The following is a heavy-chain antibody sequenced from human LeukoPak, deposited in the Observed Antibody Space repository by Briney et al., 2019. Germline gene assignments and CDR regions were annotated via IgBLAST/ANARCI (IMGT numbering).Heavy chain of an antibody. CDR1: GFTFSDYY. CDR3: AGHGGNSPDLDY. V-gene: IGHV4-38-2*01. CDR2: IYHSGRT. D-gene: IGHD4-23*01. Sequence: GSLRLSCAASGFTFSDYYMSWIRQPPGKGLEWIGSIYHSGRTFYNPSLKSRVTISVDTSKNQFSLKLTSVTAADTAVYYCAGHGGNSPDLDYWGQGTLVTVSS. J-gene: IGHJ4*02.